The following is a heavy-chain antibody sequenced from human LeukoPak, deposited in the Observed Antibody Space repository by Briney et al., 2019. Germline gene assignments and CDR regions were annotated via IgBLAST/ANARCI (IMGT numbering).Heavy chain of an antibody. CDR2: ISSSSSYI. CDR3: ARDGVVPAAMPFDY. V-gene: IGHV3-21*01. D-gene: IGHD2-2*01. Sequence: GGSLRLSCAASGFTFSSYSMNWVRQAPGKGLEWVSSISSSSSYIYYADSVKGRFTISRDNAKNSLYLQMNSLRAEDTAVYYCARDGVVPAAMPFDYWGQGTLVTVSS. J-gene: IGHJ4*02. CDR1: GFTFSSYS.